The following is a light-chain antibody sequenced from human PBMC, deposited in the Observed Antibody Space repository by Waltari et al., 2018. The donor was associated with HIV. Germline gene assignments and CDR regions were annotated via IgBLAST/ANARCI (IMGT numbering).Light chain of an antibody. J-gene: IGKJ1*01. CDR1: QSIFFNSDNKNS. V-gene: IGKV4-1*01. CDR3: QQYYMTPPA. CDR2: WAS. Sequence: DVVMTQSPDILIGSLVESVTINCTSSQSIFFNSDNKNSLAWYQQKPGQPPKLLVYWASTRESGVPARFSGAGSGTEFTLTISGLQAEDAATYCCQQYYMTPPAFGQGTKVEIK.